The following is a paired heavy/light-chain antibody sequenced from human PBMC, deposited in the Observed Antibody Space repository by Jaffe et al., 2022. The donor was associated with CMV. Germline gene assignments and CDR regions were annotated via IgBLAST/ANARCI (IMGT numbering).Light chain of an antibody. Sequence: DIQMTQSPSSLSASPGDRVSITCRASQSISTSLNWYQQKPGKAPKLLIYDASTLQGGVPSRFSGSGSGTDFTLTISSLQPEDFATYYCQQAYSSLVTFGPGTKVDFK. J-gene: IGKJ3*01. V-gene: IGKV1-39*01. CDR2: DAS. CDR3: QQAYSSLVT. CDR1: QSISTS.
Heavy chain of an antibody. Sequence: EVQLLESGGGLVQPGGSLRLSCAASGFTFNNYAMTWVRQAPGKGLEWVSSISSRGSNTYYADSVRGRFTISRDNSRNTLYLQMNSLRADDTAIYYCANYYCDTTCYRNFDSWGQGTLVTVSS. D-gene: IGHD2-2*01. CDR3: ANYYCDTTCYRNFDS. V-gene: IGHV3-23*01. CDR2: ISSRGSNT. J-gene: IGHJ4*02. CDR1: GFTFNNYA.